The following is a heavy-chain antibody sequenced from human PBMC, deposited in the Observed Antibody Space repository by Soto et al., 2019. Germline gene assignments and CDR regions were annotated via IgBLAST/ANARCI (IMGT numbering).Heavy chain of an antibody. CDR1: GYTFTSYG. V-gene: IGHV1-18*01. D-gene: IGHD2-15*01. J-gene: IGHJ3*02. CDR2: ISAYNGNT. CDR3: STPGIVVVVAATRWRAFDI. Sequence: GASVKVSCKASGYTFTSYGISWVRQAPGQGLEWMGWISAYNGNTNYAQKLQGRVTMTTDTSTSTAYMELSSLRSEDTAVYYCSTPGIVVVVAATRWRAFDIWGQGTMVTVSS.